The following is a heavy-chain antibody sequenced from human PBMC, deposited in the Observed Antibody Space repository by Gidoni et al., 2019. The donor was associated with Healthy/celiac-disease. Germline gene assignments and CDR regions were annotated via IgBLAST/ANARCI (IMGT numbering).Heavy chain of an antibody. CDR1: GFTFDDYA. D-gene: IGHD1-26*01. CDR2: ISWNSGSI. J-gene: IGHJ5*02. CDR3: AKDRWELLRGWFDP. V-gene: IGHV3-9*01. Sequence: EVQLVESVVGLVQPGRSLIHSCAASGFTFDDYAMHWVRQAPGKGLEWVSGISWNSGSIGYADSVKGRFTISRDNAKNSLYLQMNSLRAEDTALYYCAKDRWELLRGWFDPWGQGTLVTVSS.